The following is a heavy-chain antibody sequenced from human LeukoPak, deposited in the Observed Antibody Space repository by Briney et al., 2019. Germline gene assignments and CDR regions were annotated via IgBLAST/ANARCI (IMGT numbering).Heavy chain of an antibody. Sequence: GGSLRLSCAASGFTVSSNYMSWVRQAPGKGLEWVSVIYSGGSTYNADSVKGRLTISRDNSKNTLYLQMNSLRAEDTAVYYCARGELSYYYYGMDVWGQGTTVTVSS. D-gene: IGHD3-16*02. CDR1: GFTVSSNY. V-gene: IGHV3-53*01. CDR2: IYSGGST. CDR3: ARGELSYYYYGMDV. J-gene: IGHJ6*02.